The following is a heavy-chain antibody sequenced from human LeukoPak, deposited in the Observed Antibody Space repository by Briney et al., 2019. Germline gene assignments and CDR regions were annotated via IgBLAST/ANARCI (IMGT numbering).Heavy chain of an antibody. CDR1: GFTFSSYA. V-gene: IGHV3-23*01. J-gene: IGHJ6*02. CDR3: AKEVRGVGSSLYYYYGMDV. CDR2: ISGSGGST. D-gene: IGHD1-26*01. Sequence: GGSLRLSCAASGFTFSSYAMGWVRQAPGKGLEWVSAISGSGGSTYYADSVKGRFTISRDNSKNTLYLQMNSLRAEDTAVYYCAKEVRGVGSSLYYYYGMDVWGQGTTVTVSS.